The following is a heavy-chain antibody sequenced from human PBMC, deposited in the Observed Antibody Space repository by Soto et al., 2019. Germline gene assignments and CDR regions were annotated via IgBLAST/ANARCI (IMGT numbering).Heavy chain of an antibody. CDR2: IIPIFGTA. CDR3: ARVPQWLVRRYDVYYYGMDV. V-gene: IGHV1-69*13. J-gene: IGHJ6*02. D-gene: IGHD6-19*01. Sequence: SVKVSCKASGGTFSSYAISWVRQAPGQGLEWMGGIIPIFGTANYAQKFQGRVTITADESTSSAYMELSSLRSEDTAVYYCARVPQWLVRRYDVYYYGMDVWGQGTTVTVSS. CDR1: GGTFSSYA.